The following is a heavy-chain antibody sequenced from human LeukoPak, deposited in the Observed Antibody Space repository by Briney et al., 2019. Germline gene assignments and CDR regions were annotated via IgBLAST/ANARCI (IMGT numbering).Heavy chain of an antibody. CDR1: GYSFTSYW. V-gene: IGHV5-51*01. Sequence: GESLKISCKGSGYSFTSYWIGWVRQMPGKGLEWMGIIYPGDSDTRYSPSFQGQVTISADKTITTAYLQWASLKASDTAIYYCARQLRCRSGWYDYWGQGTLVTVSS. CDR2: IYPGDSDT. J-gene: IGHJ4*02. CDR3: ARQLRCRSGWYDY. D-gene: IGHD6-19*01.